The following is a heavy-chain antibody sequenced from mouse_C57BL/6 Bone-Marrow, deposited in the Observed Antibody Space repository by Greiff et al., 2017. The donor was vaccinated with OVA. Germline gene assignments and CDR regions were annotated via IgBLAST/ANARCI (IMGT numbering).Heavy chain of an antibody. CDR2: IYPGSGNT. V-gene: IGHV1-76*01. Sequence: VQLQESGAELVRPGASVKLSCKASGYTFTDYYISWVKQRPGQGLEWIARIYPGSGNTYYNEKFKGKATLPAEKSSSTAYMQLSSLTSDDSAVYFCARPERLRDYVDYWGQGTTLTVSS. CDR1: GYTFTDYY. CDR3: ARPERLRDYVDY. D-gene: IGHD2-2*01. J-gene: IGHJ2*01.